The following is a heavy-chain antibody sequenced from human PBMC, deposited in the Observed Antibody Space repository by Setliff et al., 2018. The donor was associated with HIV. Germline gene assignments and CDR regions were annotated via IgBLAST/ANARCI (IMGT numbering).Heavy chain of an antibody. J-gene: IGHJ4*02. V-gene: IGHV1-2*02. CDR3: LREPPREEWAPNFDY. Sequence: ASVKVSCKASGYTLTGNYMHWVRQAPGQGLEWMGWISPNGGTKFAQKVQGRITMTTDTSTSTAYMELRSLRSDDTAVYYCLREPPREEWAPNFDYWGQGTLVTVSS. D-gene: IGHD3-3*01. CDR2: ISPNGGT. CDR1: GYTLTGNY.